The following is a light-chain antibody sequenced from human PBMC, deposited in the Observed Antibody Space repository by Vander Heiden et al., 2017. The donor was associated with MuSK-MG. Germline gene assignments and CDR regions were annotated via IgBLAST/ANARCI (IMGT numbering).Light chain of an antibody. V-gene: IGKV1-27*01. CDR1: QGISNY. J-gene: IGKJ4*01. CDR2: AAS. Sequence: DIQMTQSPSSLSASVGDRVTLTCRASQGISNYLAWYQQKPGKVPKLLIDAASILQSGVPSRFSGSGSGTDFTLTISSLQTEDVATYYCQKYNSAPHTFGAGTKVEIK. CDR3: QKYNSAPHT.